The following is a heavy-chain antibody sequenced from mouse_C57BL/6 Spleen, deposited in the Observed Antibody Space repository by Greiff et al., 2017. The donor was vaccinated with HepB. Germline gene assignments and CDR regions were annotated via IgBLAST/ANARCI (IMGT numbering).Heavy chain of an antibody. J-gene: IGHJ2*01. V-gene: IGHV1-69*01. CDR1: GYTFTSYW. CDR2: IDPSDSYT. D-gene: IGHD2-3*01. Sequence: QVQLQQPGAELVMPGASVKLSCKASGYTFTSYWMHWVKQRPGQGLEWIGEIDPSDSYTNYNQKFKGKSTLTVDKSSSTAYMQLSSLTSEDSAVYYCATTYDGYYDFDYWGQGTTLTVSS. CDR3: ATTYDGYYDFDY.